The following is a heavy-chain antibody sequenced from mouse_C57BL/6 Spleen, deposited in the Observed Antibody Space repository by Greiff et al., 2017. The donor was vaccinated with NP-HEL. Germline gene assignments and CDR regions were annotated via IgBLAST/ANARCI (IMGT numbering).Heavy chain of an antibody. CDR3: ARKIGTTVVDYFDV. V-gene: IGHV1-81*01. D-gene: IGHD1-1*01. J-gene: IGHJ1*03. CDR1: GYTFTSYG. CDR2: IYPRSGNT. Sequence: VQLQQSGAELARPGASVKLSCKASGYTFTSYGISWVKQRTGQGLEWIGEIYPRSGNTYYNEKFKGKATLTADKSSSTAYMELRSLTSEDSAVYFCARKIGTTVVDYFDVWGTGTTVTVSS.